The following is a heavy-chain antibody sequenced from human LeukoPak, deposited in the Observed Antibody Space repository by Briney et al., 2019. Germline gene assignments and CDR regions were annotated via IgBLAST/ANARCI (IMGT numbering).Heavy chain of an antibody. D-gene: IGHD3-22*01. V-gene: IGHV4-39*01. CDR2: IYYSGST. Sequence: PSETLSLTCTVSGGSINNSSYYWGWIRQPPGKGLECIGSIYYSGSTYYNPSLKSRVTISVDTSKNQFSLKLSSVTAADTAVYYCARHGGPYDSSGYVDYWGQGTLVTVSS. J-gene: IGHJ4*02. CDR3: ARHGGPYDSSGYVDY. CDR1: GGSINNSSYY.